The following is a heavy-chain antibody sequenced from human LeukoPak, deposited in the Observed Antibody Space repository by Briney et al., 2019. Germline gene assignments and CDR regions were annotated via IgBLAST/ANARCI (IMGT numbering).Heavy chain of an antibody. CDR3: ARTGSDIVATLYGMDV. D-gene: IGHD5-12*01. V-gene: IGHV4-30-4*01. CDR2: IYYSGST. J-gene: IGHJ6*02. Sequence: SETPSLTCTVSSGSISSGDYYWSWIRQPPGKGLEWIGYIYYSGSTYYNPSLKSRVTISVDTSKNQFSLKLSSVTAADTAVYYCARTGSDIVATLYGMDVWGQGTTVTVSS. CDR1: SGSISSGDYY.